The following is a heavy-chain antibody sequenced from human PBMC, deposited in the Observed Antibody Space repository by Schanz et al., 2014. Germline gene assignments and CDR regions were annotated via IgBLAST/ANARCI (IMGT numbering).Heavy chain of an antibody. V-gene: IGHV3-23*01. J-gene: IGHJ4*02. CDR2: IGGSGDST. Sequence: EVQLLESGGGLVQPGGSLRLSCAASGFTFSIYGMSWVRQAPGKGLEWVSGIGGSGDSTHYADSVKGRFIISRDNSKNTLYLQVNSLRAEDTAVYYCAKDQGSYGSGSYSYFDYWGQGTLATVSS. CDR1: GFTFSIYG. D-gene: IGHD3-10*01. CDR3: AKDQGSYGSGSYSYFDY.